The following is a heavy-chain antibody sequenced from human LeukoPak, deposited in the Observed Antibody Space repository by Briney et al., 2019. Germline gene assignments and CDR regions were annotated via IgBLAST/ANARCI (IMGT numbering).Heavy chain of an antibody. J-gene: IGHJ5*02. CDR2: IWDDGSNK. V-gene: IGHV3-33*01. CDR1: GFTFSSYG. CDR3: ARDPHDYGDYFGWFDP. Sequence: GASLRLSCAASGFTFSSYGMHWVRQARGKGLGWVAVIWDDGSNKYYADSVKGRFTISRDNSKNTLYLHMNSLRAEDTAVYYCARDPHDYGDYFGWFDPWGQGTLVTVSS. D-gene: IGHD4-17*01.